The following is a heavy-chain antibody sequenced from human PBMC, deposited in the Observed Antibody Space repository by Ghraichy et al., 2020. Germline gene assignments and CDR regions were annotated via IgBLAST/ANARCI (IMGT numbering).Heavy chain of an antibody. J-gene: IGHJ2*01. V-gene: IGHV4-59*01. D-gene: IGHD3-10*01. CDR3: AGDLRSMVRGDYYWYFDL. CDR2: IYYSGST. CDR1: GGSISSYY. Sequence: LSLTCTVSGGSISSYYWSWIRQPPGKGLEWIGYIYYSGSTNYNPSLKSRVTISVDTSKNQFSLNLSSVTAADTAVYYCAGDLRSMVRGDYYWYFDLWGRGTLVTVSS.